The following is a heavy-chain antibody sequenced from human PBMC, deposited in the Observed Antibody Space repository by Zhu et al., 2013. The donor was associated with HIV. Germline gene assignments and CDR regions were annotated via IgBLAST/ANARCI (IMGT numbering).Heavy chain of an antibody. D-gene: IGHD3-22*01. CDR2: IIPMFGTA. CDR3: ARDHNSGYYSYFDY. J-gene: IGHJ4*02. Sequence: VRLVQSGAEVKKPGSSVKVSCKASGGTFSSYAISWVRQAPGQGLEWMGGIIPMFGTANYAQKFQGRVTITADESTSTAYMQLSSLRSEDTAVYYCARDHNSGYYSYFDYWGQGTLVTVSS. CDR1: GGTFSSYA. V-gene: IGHV1-69*01.